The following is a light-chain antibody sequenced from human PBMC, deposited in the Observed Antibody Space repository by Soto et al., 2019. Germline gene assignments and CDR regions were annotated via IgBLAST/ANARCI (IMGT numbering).Light chain of an antibody. CDR1: RSNVGKCNR. CDR3: CSHADGGTFV. CDR2: ETS. V-gene: IGLV2-23*01. J-gene: IGLJ1*01. Sequence: QSALTQPASVSGSPGQSIRISSTGTRSNVGKCNRVSWYQQHPGKAPKVMISETSERPSGISDRFSGSKSGNTASLTISGLQAEDEAHYFCCSHADGGTFVFGTGTKLTVL.